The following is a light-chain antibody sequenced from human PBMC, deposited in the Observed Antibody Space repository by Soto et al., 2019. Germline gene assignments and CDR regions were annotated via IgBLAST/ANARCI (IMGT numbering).Light chain of an antibody. J-gene: IGLJ2*01. CDR1: SSDIGAYNH. CDR2: DVT. CDR3: SSYATTSTLV. Sequence: QSALTQPASLSASPGQSITISCTGTSSDIGAYNHVSWYQQHPGKAPKLMIFDVTDRPSGVSYRFSGSKSANTASLTISGLQAEDEADYYCSSYATTSTLVFGGGTQLTVL. V-gene: IGLV2-14*03.